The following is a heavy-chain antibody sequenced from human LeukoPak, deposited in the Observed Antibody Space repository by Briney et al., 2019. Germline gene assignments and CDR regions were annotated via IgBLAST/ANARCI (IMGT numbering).Heavy chain of an antibody. J-gene: IGHJ4*02. D-gene: IGHD6-6*01. CDR2: IWYDGNNK. CDR1: GFRFSTYG. CDR3: ARRGKEYSNSWAFDY. V-gene: IGHV3-33*01. Sequence: GGSLRLSCAASGFRFSTYGMHWVRQAPGKGLEWVAVIWYDGNNKYYRDSVKGRFTISRDNSKNTLYLQMNSLRGEDTAVYYCARRGKEYSNSWAFDYWGQGTLVTVSS.